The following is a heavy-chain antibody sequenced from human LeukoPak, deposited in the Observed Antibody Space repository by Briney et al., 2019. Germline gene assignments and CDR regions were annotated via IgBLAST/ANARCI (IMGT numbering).Heavy chain of an antibody. Sequence: GGSLRLSCAASGFTFSNYWLHWVRQVPGKGLMWVSRINGDGNRLNYADYVKGRFTISRDNAKNTLYLQMNSLRAEDSAVYYCAAGPAGIGHLSSYGGQGTRVTVA. CDR1: GFTFSNYW. CDR3: AAGPAGIGHLSSY. V-gene: IGHV3-74*01. D-gene: IGHD1-26*01. CDR2: INGDGNRL. J-gene: IGHJ4*02.